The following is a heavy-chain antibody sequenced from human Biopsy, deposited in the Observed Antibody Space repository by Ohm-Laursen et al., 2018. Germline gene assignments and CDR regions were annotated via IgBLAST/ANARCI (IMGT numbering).Heavy chain of an antibody. V-gene: IGHV3-7*01. J-gene: IGHJ6*02. CDR2: IKHDGSEH. Sequence: SLRLSCAASGFTFSTYWMSWVRQAPGKGLEWVANIKHDGSEHYYVDSVKGRFTISRDNAGNSLFLQMNSLRGEDTAVYYCARERPPTTVTYISYYYYGMDVWGLGTAVTVSS. D-gene: IGHD4-17*01. CDR3: ARERPPTTVTYISYYYYGMDV. CDR1: GFTFSTYW.